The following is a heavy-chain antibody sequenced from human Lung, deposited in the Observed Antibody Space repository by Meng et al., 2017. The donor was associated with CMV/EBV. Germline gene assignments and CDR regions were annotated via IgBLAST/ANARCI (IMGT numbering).Heavy chain of an antibody. CDR3: ARDRQNSNYGSTDY. V-gene: IGHV3-21*06. CDR2: ISSSSSYI. CDR1: GFDFSTYS. J-gene: IGHJ4*02. D-gene: IGHD4-11*01. Sequence: GESXKISCLGSGFDFSTYSMNWFRQAPGKGPEWVSSISSSSSYIYYADSVKGRFTVSRNNANDSLYLQMNSLRAEDTGVYYCARDRQNSNYGSTDYWGQGTLVT.